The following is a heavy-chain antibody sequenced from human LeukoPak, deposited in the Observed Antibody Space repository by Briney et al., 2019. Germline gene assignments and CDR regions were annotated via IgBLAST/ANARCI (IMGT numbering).Heavy chain of an antibody. CDR2: ISNDGGGT. V-gene: IGHV3-23*01. J-gene: IGHJ4*02. CDR3: AKDSSGYFFDL. D-gene: IGHD3-22*01. Sequence: GGSLRLSCAASGFVFNNYGLVWVRQAPGKGLEWVSAISNDGGGTTYADFVKGRFSVSRDNSKNTLFLQMNSLRAEDTALYYCAKDSSGYFFDLWGQGTLVTVSS. CDR1: GFVFNNYG.